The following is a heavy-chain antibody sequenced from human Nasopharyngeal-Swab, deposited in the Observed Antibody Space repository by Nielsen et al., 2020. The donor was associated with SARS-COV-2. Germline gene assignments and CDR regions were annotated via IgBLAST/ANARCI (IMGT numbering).Heavy chain of an antibody. V-gene: IGHV3-30*03. CDR1: GFTFSSYG. CDR3: ARDGWELLP. J-gene: IGHJ5*02. D-gene: IGHD1-26*01. CDR2: ISYDGSNK. Sequence: GESLKISCAASGFTFSSYGMHWVRQAPGKGLEWVAVISYDGSNKYYADSVKGRFTISRDNAKNSLYLQMNSLRAEDTAVYYCARDGWELLPWGQGTLVTVSS.